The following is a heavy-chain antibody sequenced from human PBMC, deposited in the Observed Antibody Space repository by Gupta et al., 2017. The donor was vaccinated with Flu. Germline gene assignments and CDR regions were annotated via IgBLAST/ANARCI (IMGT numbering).Heavy chain of an antibody. D-gene: IGHD3-22*01. CDR3: ATPPVFYDTAPLDY. CDR2: ITSKSDGETT. J-gene: IGHJ4*02. Sequence: EVQLVESGGGLVKPGDSFRLSCPASGLPFTNAWMTWVRQAPGRGPEWVGHITSKSDGETTDYAAPVKDRFTISRDDSKNLVYLQMNNLKIEDTAVYYCATPPVFYDTAPLDYWGQGTLVTVSS. V-gene: IGHV3-15*01. CDR1: GLPFTNAW.